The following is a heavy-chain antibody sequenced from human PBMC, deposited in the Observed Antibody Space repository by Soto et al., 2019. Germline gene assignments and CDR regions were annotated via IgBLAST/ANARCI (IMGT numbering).Heavy chain of an antibody. J-gene: IGHJ6*03. CDR1: GGSISSYY. D-gene: IGHD4-4*01. CDR2: IYYSGST. V-gene: IGHV4-59*01. Sequence: SETLSLTCTVSGGSISSYYWSWIRQPPGKGLEWIGYIYYSGSTNYNPSLKSRVTISVDTSKNQFSLKLSSVTAADTAVYYCARDMRVTTGNYYYYYYMDVWGKGTTVTVSS. CDR3: ARDMRVTTGNYYYYYYMDV.